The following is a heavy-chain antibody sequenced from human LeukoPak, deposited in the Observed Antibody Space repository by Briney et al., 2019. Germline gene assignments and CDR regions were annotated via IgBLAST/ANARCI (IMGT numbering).Heavy chain of an antibody. J-gene: IGHJ5*02. V-gene: IGHV4-39*07. Sequence: SETLSLTCTVSGGSISSSSYYWGWIRQPPGKGLEWIGTIYYSGSTYYNPSLKSRVTISVDTSKNQFSLKLSSVTAADTAVYYCASTYNSRTRGFEPWGQGTRVTVSS. D-gene: IGHD6-13*01. CDR3: ASTYNSRTRGFEP. CDR2: IYYSGST. CDR1: GGSISSSSYY.